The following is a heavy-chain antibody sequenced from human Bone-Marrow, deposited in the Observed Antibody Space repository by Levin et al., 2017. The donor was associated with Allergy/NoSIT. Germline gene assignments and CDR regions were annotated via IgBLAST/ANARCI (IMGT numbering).Heavy chain of an antibody. Sequence: PGGSLRLSCAASGFTFDDYAMSWVRQAPGKGLEWVSGINWNGGSTAYADSVKGRFTVSRDNAKNSLYLQMNSLRAEDTALYYCARGLSSNWRDAFDIWGQGTMVPVSS. CDR2: INWNGGST. CDR3: ARGLSSNWRDAFDI. CDR1: GFTFDDYA. J-gene: IGHJ3*02. V-gene: IGHV3-20*04. D-gene: IGHD6-13*01.